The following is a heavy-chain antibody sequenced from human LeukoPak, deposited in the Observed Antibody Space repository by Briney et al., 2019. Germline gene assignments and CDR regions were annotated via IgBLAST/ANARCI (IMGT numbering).Heavy chain of an antibody. CDR2: IIPILGTA. V-gene: IGHV1-69*13. CDR1: GGTFSSYA. CDR3: ARGEGIAAAGWFDP. D-gene: IGHD6-13*01. Sequence: GASVKVSCKASGGTFSSYAISWVRQAPGQGLEWMGGIIPILGTANYAQKLQGRVTITADESTSTAYMELSSLRFEDTAVYYCARGEGIAAAGWFDPWGQGTLVTVSS. J-gene: IGHJ5*02.